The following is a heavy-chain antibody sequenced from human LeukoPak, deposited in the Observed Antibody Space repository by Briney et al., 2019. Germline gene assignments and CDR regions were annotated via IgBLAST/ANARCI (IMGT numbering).Heavy chain of an antibody. Sequence: PGGSLRLSCAASGFTFSSYAMSWVRQAPGKGLEWVSVISGRGGTTYYADSVKCRFTISGYNSKYTLSLQMNSLRAEDTAVYYCAKLGWGEWSNDALDIWGQGTMVTVSS. CDR3: AKLGWGEWSNDALDI. D-gene: IGHD3-3*01. V-gene: IGHV3-23*01. CDR2: ISGRGGTT. CDR1: GFTFSSYA. J-gene: IGHJ3*02.